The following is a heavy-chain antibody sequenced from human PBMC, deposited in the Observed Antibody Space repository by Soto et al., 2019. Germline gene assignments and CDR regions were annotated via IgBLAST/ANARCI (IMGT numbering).Heavy chain of an antibody. Sequence: QVHLVQSGAEVKRPGASVKVSCKGSGYTFTSYGITWVRQAPGQGLEWMGWISAHNGNTDYAQRLQGRVTVTRDTTTSTAYMELRSLRSDDTAVYYCARGRYGDYWGQGALVTVSS. CDR1: GYTFTSYG. CDR3: ARGRYGDY. J-gene: IGHJ4*02. V-gene: IGHV1-18*01. D-gene: IGHD1-1*01. CDR2: ISAHNGNT.